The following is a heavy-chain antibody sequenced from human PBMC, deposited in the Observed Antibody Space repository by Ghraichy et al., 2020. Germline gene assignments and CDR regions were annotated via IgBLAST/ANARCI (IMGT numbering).Heavy chain of an antibody. Sequence: GESLNISCAASGFTFSSYWMSWVRQAPGKGLEWVANIKQDGSEKYYVDSVKGRFTISRDNAKNSLYLQMNSLRAEDTAVYYCARESPHYYYGMDVWGQGTTVTVSS. V-gene: IGHV3-7*03. CDR1: GFTFSSYW. CDR2: IKQDGSEK. J-gene: IGHJ6*02. CDR3: ARESPHYYYGMDV.